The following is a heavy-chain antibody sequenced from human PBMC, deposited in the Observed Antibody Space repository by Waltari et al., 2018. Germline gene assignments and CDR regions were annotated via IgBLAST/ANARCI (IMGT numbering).Heavy chain of an antibody. D-gene: IGHD2-21*02. Sequence: QVQLQESGPGLVKPSETLSLTCSVSGGYISTFYWNWPRQPAGKGLEWIGRIHASGTTNYRPSLNIRVTRSYDTTKNQFSLKLRYVTASDTAVYYSAREDHGDFHLRYFDVWGRGIPVTVSS. CDR3: AREDHGDFHLRYFDV. J-gene: IGHJ2*01. CDR1: GGYISTFY. V-gene: IGHV4-4*07. CDR2: IHASGTT.